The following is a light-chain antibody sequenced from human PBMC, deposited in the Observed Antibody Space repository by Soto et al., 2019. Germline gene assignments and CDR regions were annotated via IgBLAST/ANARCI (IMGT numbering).Light chain of an antibody. Sequence: QSVLTQPPSASGTPGQRITISCSGSSSNIGSHTVNWHQQVPGTAPKLLIYSKNERPSGVPDRFSGSKSGTSASLAISGLQSGNEADYYCAAWYDRLNGVIFGGGTKLTVL. V-gene: IGLV1-44*01. CDR2: SKN. CDR1: SSNIGSHT. CDR3: AAWYDRLNGVI. J-gene: IGLJ2*01.